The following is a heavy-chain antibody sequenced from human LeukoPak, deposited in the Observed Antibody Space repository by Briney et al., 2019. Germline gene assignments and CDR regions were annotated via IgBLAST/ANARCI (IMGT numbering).Heavy chain of an antibody. Sequence: SETLSLTCTVSGGSISSYYWSWIRQPPGKGLEWIWYIYYSGSTNYNPSLKNRVTISVDTSKNQFSLKLSSVTAAETAVWYCAGEPGSTSELFYWGQGTLVTVSS. J-gene: IGHJ4*02. V-gene: IGHV4-59*01. CDR3: AGEPGSTSELFY. CDR2: IYYSGST. D-gene: IGHD2-2*01. CDR1: GGSISSYY.